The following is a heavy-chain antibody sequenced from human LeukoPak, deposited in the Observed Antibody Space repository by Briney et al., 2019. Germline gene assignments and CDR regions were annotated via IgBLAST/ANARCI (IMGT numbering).Heavy chain of an antibody. CDR2: IYHSGST. CDR3: ARHLDWFDP. V-gene: IGHV4-38-2*01. J-gene: IGHJ5*02. D-gene: IGHD1-1*01. CDR1: GHSISSGYY. Sequence: SETLSLTCAVSGHSISSGYYWGWIRQPPGKGLEWIGSIYHSGSTYYNPSLKSRVTISVDTSKNQFSLKLSSVTAADTAVYYCARHLDWFDPWGQGTLVTVSS.